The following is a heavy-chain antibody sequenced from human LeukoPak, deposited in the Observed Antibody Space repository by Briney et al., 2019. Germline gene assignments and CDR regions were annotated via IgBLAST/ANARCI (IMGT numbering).Heavy chain of an antibody. CDR3: AKDIRRELLMDQ. V-gene: IGHV3-43*02. J-gene: IGHJ4*02. CDR1: GFTFDDYA. D-gene: IGHD1-26*01. Sequence: GRSLRLSCAASGFTFDDYAMHWVRQAPGKGLEWVSLISGDGGSTYYADSAKGRFTISRDNSKNSLYLQMNSLRTEDTALYYCAKDIRRELLMDQWGQGTLVTVSS. CDR2: ISGDGGST.